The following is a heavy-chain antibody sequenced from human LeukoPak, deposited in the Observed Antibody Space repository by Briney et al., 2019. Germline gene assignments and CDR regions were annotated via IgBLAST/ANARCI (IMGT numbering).Heavy chain of an antibody. CDR2: ISYDGSNK. J-gene: IGHJ4*02. CDR3: ARGAPYRSGGGSCCDY. Sequence: GGSLRLSCAASGFTFSSYAMHWVRQAPGKGLEWVAVISYDGSNKYYADSVKGRFTISRDNSKNTLYLQMNSLRAEDTAVYYCARGAPYRSGGGSCCDYWGQGTLVTVSS. CDR1: GFTFSSYA. D-gene: IGHD2-15*01. V-gene: IGHV3-30-3*01.